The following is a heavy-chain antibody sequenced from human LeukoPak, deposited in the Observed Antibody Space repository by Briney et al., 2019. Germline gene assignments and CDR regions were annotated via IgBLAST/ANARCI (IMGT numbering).Heavy chain of an antibody. J-gene: IGHJ4*02. Sequence: SETLSLTCTVSGDSIGSYYWSWIRQPPGKGLEWIGYIHYSGSTNYNPSLKSRVTISVDTSKNQFSLILSSVTTADTAVYYCAREVVAAAGTVDYWGQGTLVTVSP. V-gene: IGHV4-59*01. CDR2: IHYSGST. D-gene: IGHD6-13*01. CDR1: GDSIGSYY. CDR3: AREVVAAAGTVDY.